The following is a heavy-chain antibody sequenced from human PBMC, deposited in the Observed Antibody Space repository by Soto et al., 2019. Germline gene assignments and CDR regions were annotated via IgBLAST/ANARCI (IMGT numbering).Heavy chain of an antibody. V-gene: IGHV4-59*08. D-gene: IGHD2-15*01. CDR1: GGSISSYY. CDR2: IYYSGST. CDR3: ARTVDRSGYYYYYMDV. Sequence: SETLSLTCTVSGGSISSYYWTWIRQPPGKGLEWIGYIYYSGSTKYNPSLKSRVTISVDTSKNQFSLKLSSVTAADTAVYYCARTVDRSGYYYYYMDVWGKGTTVTVSS. J-gene: IGHJ6*03.